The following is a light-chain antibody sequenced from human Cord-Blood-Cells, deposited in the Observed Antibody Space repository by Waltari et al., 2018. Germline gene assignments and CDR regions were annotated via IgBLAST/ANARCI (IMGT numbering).Light chain of an antibody. V-gene: IGKV1-9*01. J-gene: IGKJ5*01. CDR3: QQLNSYPIT. CDR2: AAS. CDR1: QGISSY. Sequence: DIQLTQSPSFLSASVGDRVTITCRASQGISSYLDWYQQKPGKAPKRLIYAASTLQSGVPARFSGSGSGTEFTLTISSLQPEDFATYYCQQLNSYPITFGQGTRLEIK.